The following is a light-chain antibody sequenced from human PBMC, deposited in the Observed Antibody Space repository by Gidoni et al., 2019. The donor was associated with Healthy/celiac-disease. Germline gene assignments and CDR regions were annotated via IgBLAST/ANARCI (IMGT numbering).Light chain of an antibody. CDR1: QSVSNY. CDR3: QQRSNWPPLT. Sequence: LLTQSPATLSLSPGERATLSCRASQSVSNYLAWYQQKPGQAPRLLIYDASNRATGIPARFSGSGSGTDFTLTISSLEPEDFAVYYCQQRSNWPPLTFGGGTKVEIK. V-gene: IGKV3-11*01. CDR2: DAS. J-gene: IGKJ4*01.